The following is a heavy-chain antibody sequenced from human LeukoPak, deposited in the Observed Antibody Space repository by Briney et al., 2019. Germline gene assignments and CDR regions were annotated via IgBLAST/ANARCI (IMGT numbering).Heavy chain of an antibody. J-gene: IGHJ4*02. CDR3: ARDPIGSRWPYYFDY. V-gene: IGHV1-3*01. Sequence: GASVKVSCKASGYTFTGYYMHWVRQAPGQGLEWMGWINAGNGNTKYSQKFQTRVTITRDTSASTAYMELSSLRSEDTAVYYCARDPIGSRWPYYFDYWGQGTLVTVSS. D-gene: IGHD6-13*01. CDR2: INAGNGNT. CDR1: GYTFTGYY.